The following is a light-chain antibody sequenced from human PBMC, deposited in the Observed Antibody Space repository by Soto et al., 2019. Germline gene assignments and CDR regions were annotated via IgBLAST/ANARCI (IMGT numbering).Light chain of an antibody. CDR2: EVN. CDR1: ISNVGSYNL. V-gene: IGLV2-23*02. Sequence: QPVLTQPASVSGSPGQSITISCTGTISNVGSYNLVSWYQQHPGKAPKLIIYEVNKRPSGVSNRFSGSKSGNTASLTISGLQTEDEADYYCYSYEGGRVFGGGTKLTVL. CDR3: YSYEGGRV. J-gene: IGLJ3*02.